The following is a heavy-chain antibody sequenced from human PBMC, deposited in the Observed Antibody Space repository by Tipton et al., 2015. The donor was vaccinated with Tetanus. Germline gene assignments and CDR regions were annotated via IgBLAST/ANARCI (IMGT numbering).Heavy chain of an antibody. CDR1: GDSIGRGGYF. J-gene: IGHJ4*02. V-gene: IGHV4-30-4*08. Sequence: LSLTCTVSGDSIGRGGYFWNWVRPRPGEGPGWIGYIYYSGDTYYNPSLKSRVSMSVDTSKNQFSLKLTSVTAADTATYYCARMGFTYGQVVYWGQGTLVTVAS. CDR3: ARMGFTYGQVVY. D-gene: IGHD5-18*01. CDR2: IYYSGDT.